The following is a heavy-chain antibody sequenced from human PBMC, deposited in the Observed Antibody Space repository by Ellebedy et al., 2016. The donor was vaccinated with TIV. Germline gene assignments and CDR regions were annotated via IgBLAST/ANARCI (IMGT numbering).Heavy chain of an antibody. CDR1: GFTFSSYA. J-gene: IGHJ4*02. CDR2: ISGSGGST. V-gene: IGHV3-23*01. CDR3: AKGLVLMVYAHDY. Sequence: GESLKISXAASGFTFSSYAMSWVRQAPGKGLEWVSAISGSGGSTYYADSVKGRFTISRDNSKNTLYLQMNSLRAEDTAVYYCAKGLVLMVYAHDYWGQGTLVTVSS. D-gene: IGHD2-8*01.